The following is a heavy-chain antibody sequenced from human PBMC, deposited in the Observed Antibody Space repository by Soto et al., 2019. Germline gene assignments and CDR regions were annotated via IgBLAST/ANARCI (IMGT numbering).Heavy chain of an antibody. D-gene: IGHD3-9*01. J-gene: IGHJ4*02. CDR1: GGSFSGYY. CDR2: INHSGST. V-gene: IGHV4-34*01. Sequence: SETLSLTCAVYGGSFSGYYWTWIRQPPGTGLEWIGEINHSGSTNYNPSLKSRVTISVDTSKNQFSLKLSSVTAADTAVYYCARHPTYTYYDILTGYYKSPCFDYWGQGTLVTVSS. CDR3: ARHPTYTYYDILTGYYKSPCFDY.